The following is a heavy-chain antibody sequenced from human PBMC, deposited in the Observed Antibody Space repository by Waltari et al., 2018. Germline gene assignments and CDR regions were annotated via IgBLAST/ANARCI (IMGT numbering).Heavy chain of an antibody. J-gene: IGHJ6*02. CDR3: ARGGLDLGSAYHYNGMDV. V-gene: IGHV1-18*01. D-gene: IGHD2-2*01. Sequence: QVQLVQSGAEVKKPGASVKVSCKVSGYTLTELSMHWLRQAPGKGLEWVGWISAYNGNRYFAPRVQSRLTLTTDSSTTTAYMELTSLTFDDTAVYYCARGGLDLGSAYHYNGMDVWGQGTTVIVS. CDR2: ISAYNGNR. CDR1: GYTLTELS.